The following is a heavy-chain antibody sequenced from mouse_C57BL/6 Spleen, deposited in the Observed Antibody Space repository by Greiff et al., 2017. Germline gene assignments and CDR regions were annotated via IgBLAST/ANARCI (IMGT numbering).Heavy chain of an antibody. CDR1: GYTFNSYW. D-gene: IGHD2-1*01. CDR3: ARLDGNSFYYAMDY. J-gene: IGHJ4*01. Sequence: QVQLQQPGAELVKPGASVKLSCKASGYTFNSYWMHWVKQRPGRGLEWIGRIDPNSGGTKYNEKFKGKATLTVDKPSSTAYMQLGSLTAEDSAVYYCARLDGNSFYYAMDYWGQGTSVTVSS. CDR2: IDPNSGGT. V-gene: IGHV1-72*01.